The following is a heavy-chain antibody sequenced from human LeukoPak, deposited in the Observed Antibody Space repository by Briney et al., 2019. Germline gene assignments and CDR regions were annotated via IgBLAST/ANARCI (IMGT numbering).Heavy chain of an antibody. D-gene: IGHD2-15*01. Sequence: GASVKVSCKASGGTFSSYAISWVRQAPGQGLEWMGGIIPIFGTANYAQKFQGRVTITTDESASTAYMELSSLRSEDTAVYYCARSLGYCSGGSCLDPSDYWGQGTLVTVSS. V-gene: IGHV1-69*05. CDR1: GGTFSSYA. CDR3: ARSLGYCSGGSCLDPSDY. CDR2: IIPIFGTA. J-gene: IGHJ4*02.